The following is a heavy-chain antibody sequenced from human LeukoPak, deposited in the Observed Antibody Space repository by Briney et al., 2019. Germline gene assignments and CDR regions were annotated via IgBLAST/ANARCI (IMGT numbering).Heavy chain of an antibody. V-gene: IGHV4-34*01. CDR3: ARVGGYSSFRY. CDR1: GGSFSGFY. D-gene: IGHD6-13*01. Sequence: KPSETLSLTCAVYGGSFSGFYWSWIRQPPGKGLEWIGEINHSGSTNYNPSLKSRVTISVDTSKNQFSLKLSSVTAADTAVYYCARVGGYSSFRYWGQGTLVTVSS. J-gene: IGHJ4*02. CDR2: INHSGST.